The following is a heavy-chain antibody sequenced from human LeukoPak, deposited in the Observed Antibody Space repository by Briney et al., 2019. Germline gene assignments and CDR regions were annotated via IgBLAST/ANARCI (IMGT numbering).Heavy chain of an antibody. CDR3: AREPRPMYYYGSGIEFRAHYYYYMDV. J-gene: IGHJ6*03. V-gene: IGHV1-69*06. CDR2: IIPIFGTA. Sequence: SVKVSCKASGGTFSSYAISWVRQAPGQGLEWMGGIIPIFGTANYAQKFQGRVTITADKSTSTAYMELSSLRSEDTAVYYCAREPRPMYYYGSGIEFRAHYYYYMDVWGKGTTVTVSS. CDR1: GGTFSSYA. D-gene: IGHD3-10*01.